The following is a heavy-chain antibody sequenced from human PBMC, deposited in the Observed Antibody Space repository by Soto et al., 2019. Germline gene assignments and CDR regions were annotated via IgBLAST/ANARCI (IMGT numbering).Heavy chain of an antibody. D-gene: IGHD5-18*01. CDR3: TTGLIQLWLNWFDP. V-gene: IGHV3-15*07. CDR1: GFTFSNAW. Sequence: EVLLVESGGGLVKPGGSLRLSCAASGFTFSNAWMNWVRQAPGKGLEWVGRINSKTDVRTTDEAAPVKRRFTLSRDHSTNTLYLQMNSMKTDDTAVYYCTTGLIQLWLNWFDPWGQGTLVTVSS. CDR2: INSKTDVRTT. J-gene: IGHJ5*02.